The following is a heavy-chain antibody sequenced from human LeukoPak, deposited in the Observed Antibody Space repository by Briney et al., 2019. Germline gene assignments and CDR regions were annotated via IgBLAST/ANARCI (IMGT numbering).Heavy chain of an antibody. V-gene: IGHV3-23*05. D-gene: IGHD4-17*01. J-gene: IGHJ4*02. CDR2: VYGSGTVT. Sequence: GEPLRLSCAASGFTFNTYAMSWVRQAPGKGLEWVSVVYGSGTVTSYVDSVKGGFTISRDNSKNTLYLQMNSLRAEDTAVYYCANTPTGTTVTRGMIGYWGQGTLV. CDR1: GFTFNTYA. CDR3: ANTPTGTTVTRGMIGY.